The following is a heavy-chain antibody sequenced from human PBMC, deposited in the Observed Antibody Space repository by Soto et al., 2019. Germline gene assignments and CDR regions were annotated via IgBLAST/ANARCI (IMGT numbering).Heavy chain of an antibody. D-gene: IGHD2-2*01. V-gene: IGHV1-18*01. J-gene: IGHJ6*02. CDR2: IGTYNGDT. CDR1: GYTFTSYG. Sequence: QVQLVQSGAEVKKPGASVKVSCKASGYTFTSYGISWVRQAPGQGLGWLGWIGTYNGDTNSAQNFQGRGTMTTYTSRSTVSMELRSLSSDESAVYYYARVRSNLEGCSRRSSLPCNNGMDVLGQGTTVTVYS. CDR3: ARVRSNLEGCSRRSSLPCNNGMDV.